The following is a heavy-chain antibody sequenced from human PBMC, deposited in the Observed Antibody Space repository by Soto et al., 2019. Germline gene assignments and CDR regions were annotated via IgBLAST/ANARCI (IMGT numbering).Heavy chain of an antibody. J-gene: IGHJ6*02. Sequence: LSLTCTVSGGSISSSSYYWGWIRQPPGKGLEWIGSIYYSGSTYYNPSLKSRVTISVDTSENQFSLKLSSVTAADTAVYYCARGDYDFWSGTLSGMDVWGQGTTVTVSS. D-gene: IGHD3-3*01. CDR1: GGSISSSSYY. CDR2: IYYSGST. CDR3: ARGDYDFWSGTLSGMDV. V-gene: IGHV4-39*01.